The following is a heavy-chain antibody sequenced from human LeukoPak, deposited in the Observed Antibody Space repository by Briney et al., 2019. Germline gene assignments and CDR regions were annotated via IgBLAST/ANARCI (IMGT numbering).Heavy chain of an antibody. J-gene: IGHJ4*02. CDR2: ISGDGGDT. CDR3: GKSGSRDWDYFEY. CDR1: GFTFSSYA. Sequence: GGSLRLSCAASGFTFSSYAMNWVRQAPGKGLEWVSTISGDGGDTHYADSVRGRFTISRANSKNTLFMQMNSLRAEDTAVYYFGKSGSRDWDYFEYWGQGTLVTASS. D-gene: IGHD6-19*01. V-gene: IGHV3-23*01.